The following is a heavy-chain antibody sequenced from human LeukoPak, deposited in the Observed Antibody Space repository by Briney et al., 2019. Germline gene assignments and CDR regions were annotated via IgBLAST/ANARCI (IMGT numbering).Heavy chain of an antibody. V-gene: IGHV4-59*01. CDR3: ARERYCSGGSCPFDD. D-gene: IGHD2-15*01. CDR1: GGSISRYF. Sequence: PSETLSLTCTVSGGSISRYFWSWIRQPPGKGLGWIGYIYNSGSTNDNPSLKSRVTISVDTSKNQFSLKLSSVTAADTAVYYCARERYCSGGSCPFDDWGQGTLVTVSS. J-gene: IGHJ4*02. CDR2: IYNSGST.